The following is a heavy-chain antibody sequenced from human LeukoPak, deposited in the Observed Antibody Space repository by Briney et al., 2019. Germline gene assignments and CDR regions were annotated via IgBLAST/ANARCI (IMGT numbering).Heavy chain of an antibody. CDR1: GFTFSSYA. V-gene: IGHV3-23*01. D-gene: IGHD3-22*01. CDR3: AKTLGYRAMISSAFDI. Sequence: PGGSLRLSCAASGFTFSSYAMSWVRQAPGKGLKWVSAISGSGGSTYYADSVKGRFTISRDNSKNTLYLQMNSLRAEDTAVYYCAKTLGYRAMISSAFDIWGQGTMVTVSS. J-gene: IGHJ3*02. CDR2: ISGSGGST.